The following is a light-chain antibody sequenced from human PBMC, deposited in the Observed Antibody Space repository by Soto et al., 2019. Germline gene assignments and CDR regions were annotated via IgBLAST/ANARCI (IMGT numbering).Light chain of an antibody. CDR3: TSYTSSSTYV. Sequence: LTQPASVSGSPGQSITISCTGTSSDVGGYKYVSWYQQHPGKVPKLMIYEVTNRPSGVSSRFSGSKSGNTASLTISGLQAEDEADYYCTSYTSSSTYVFGTGTKVTVL. V-gene: IGLV2-14*01. J-gene: IGLJ1*01. CDR1: SSDVGGYKY. CDR2: EVT.